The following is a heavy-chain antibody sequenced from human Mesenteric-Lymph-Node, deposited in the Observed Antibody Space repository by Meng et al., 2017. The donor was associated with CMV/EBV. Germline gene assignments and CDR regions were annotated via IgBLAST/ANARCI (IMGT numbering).Heavy chain of an antibody. Sequence: GESLKISCAASGFTFSSYGMHWVRQAPGKGLEWVAFIRYDGSNKYYADSVKGRFTISRDKSKNTLYLQMNSLRAEDTAVYYCANLVVVGGGFDYWGQGTLVTVSS. CDR1: GFTFSSYG. CDR3: ANLVVVGGGFDY. J-gene: IGHJ4*02. V-gene: IGHV3-30*02. D-gene: IGHD3-22*01. CDR2: IRYDGSNK.